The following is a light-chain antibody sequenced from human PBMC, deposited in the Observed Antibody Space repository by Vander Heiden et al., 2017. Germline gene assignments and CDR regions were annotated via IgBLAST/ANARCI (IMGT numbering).Light chain of an antibody. CDR3: QQYYSTPPMYT. J-gene: IGKJ2*01. CDR1: QSVLSSSNNKNY. CDR2: WAS. V-gene: IGKV4-1*01. Sequence: DIVMTQSPDSLAVSLGERATINCKSSQSVLSSSNNKNYLAWYQQKPGQPPKLLIYWASTRESGVPDRFSGSGSGTDFTLTISSLQAEDVAVYYCQQYYSTPPMYTFGQGTKLEIK.